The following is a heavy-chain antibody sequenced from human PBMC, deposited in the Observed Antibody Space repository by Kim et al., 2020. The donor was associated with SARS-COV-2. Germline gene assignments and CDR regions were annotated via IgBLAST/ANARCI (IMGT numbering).Heavy chain of an antibody. J-gene: IGHJ4*02. V-gene: IGHV3-15*01. D-gene: IGHD1-26*01. CDR3: TTETLPCASYDTDY. Sequence: AAPVKGRFTISRDDSKNTLYLQMNSLKTEATAVYYCTTETLPCASYDTDYWGQGTLVTVSS.